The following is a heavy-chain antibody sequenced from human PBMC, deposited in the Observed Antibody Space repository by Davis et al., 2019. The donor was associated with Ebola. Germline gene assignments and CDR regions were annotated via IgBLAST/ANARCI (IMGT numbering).Heavy chain of an antibody. V-gene: IGHV4-59*01. CDR3: ARVRDSSGYSINYFDY. D-gene: IGHD3-22*01. J-gene: IGHJ4*02. CDR1: GGSISNSY. CDR2: IHYSGNT. Sequence: MPSETLSLTCTVSGGSISNSYWSWIRQPPGKGPEWIGYIHYSGNTHYNPSLESRVTISVDTSKHQFSLKLSSVTAADTAVYYCARVRDSSGYSINYFDYWGQGTLVTVSS.